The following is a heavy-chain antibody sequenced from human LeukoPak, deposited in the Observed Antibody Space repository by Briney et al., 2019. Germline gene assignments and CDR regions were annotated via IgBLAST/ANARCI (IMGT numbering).Heavy chain of an antibody. Sequence: PSETLSLTCTVSGGPMSSYYWSWIRQPPGKGLEWIGYTYYSGNTNCNPSLKSRVTISVDTSKNQFSLKVSSVTAADTAVYYCARVFHDSSGYPFDYWGQGTLVTVSS. CDR2: TYYSGNT. J-gene: IGHJ4*02. V-gene: IGHV4-59*01. D-gene: IGHD3-22*01. CDR3: ARVFHDSSGYPFDY. CDR1: GGPMSSYY.